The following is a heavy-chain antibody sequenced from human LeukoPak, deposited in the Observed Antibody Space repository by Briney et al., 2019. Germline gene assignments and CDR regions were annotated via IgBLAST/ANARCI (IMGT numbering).Heavy chain of an antibody. Sequence: ASVKVSCKASGYTFINYAINWVRQAPGQGLEWMGWISGYNGNTNYAPDLQGRVTVTTDTSTSTAYVEVRTLRSDDTAVYYCARDERSAAAGSKGYFDYWGQGTLVTVSS. V-gene: IGHV1-18*01. CDR3: ARDERSAAAGSKGYFDY. J-gene: IGHJ4*02. D-gene: IGHD6-13*01. CDR1: GYTFINYA. CDR2: ISGYNGNT.